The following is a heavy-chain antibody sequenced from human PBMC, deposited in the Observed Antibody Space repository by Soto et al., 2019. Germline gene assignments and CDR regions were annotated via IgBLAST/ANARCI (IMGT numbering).Heavy chain of an antibody. CDR1: GGSVSSGGYY. CDR3: ARDRRDAFDI. V-gene: IGHV4-31*03. J-gene: IGHJ3*02. Sequence: QAQLQESGPGLVKPSQTLSLTCTVSGGSVSSGGYYWTWIRQHPGKGLEWIGFVSYSGSTNYNPSLRGRVTISVDTSKNQFSLKLTSVTAADTAVYYCARDRRDAFDICGQGTMVTVSS. CDR2: VSYSGST.